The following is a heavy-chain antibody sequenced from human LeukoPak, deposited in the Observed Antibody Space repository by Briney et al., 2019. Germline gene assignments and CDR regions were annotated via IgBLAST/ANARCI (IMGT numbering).Heavy chain of an antibody. D-gene: IGHD6-6*01. CDR3: AREESIAARPVNWFDP. CDR1: GGSISSGSYY. J-gene: IGHJ5*02. CDR2: IYTSGST. V-gene: IGHV4-61*02. Sequence: PSQTLSLTCTVSGGSISSGSYYWSWIRQPAGKGLEWIGRIYTSGSTNYNPSLKSRVTISVDTSKSQFSLKLSSVTAADTAVYYCAREESIAARPVNWFDPWGQGTLVTVSS.